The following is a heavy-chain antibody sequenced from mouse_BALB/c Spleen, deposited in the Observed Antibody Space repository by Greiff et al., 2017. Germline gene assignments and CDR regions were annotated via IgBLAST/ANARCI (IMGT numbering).Heavy chain of an antibody. Sequence: EVQVVESGPGLVKPSQSLSLTCSVTGYSITSGYYWNWIRQFPGNKLEWMGYISYDGSNNYNPSLKNRISITRDTSKNQFFLKLNSVTTEDTATYYCARDYGYAWFAYWGQGTLVTVSA. CDR2: ISYDGSN. V-gene: IGHV3-6*02. CDR1: GYSITSGYY. J-gene: IGHJ3*01. D-gene: IGHD1-2*01. CDR3: ARDYGYAWFAY.